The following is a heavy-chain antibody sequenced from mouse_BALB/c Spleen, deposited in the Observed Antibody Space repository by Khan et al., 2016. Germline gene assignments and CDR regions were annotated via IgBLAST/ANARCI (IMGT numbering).Heavy chain of an antibody. CDR2: INTNTGEP. CDR3: ARSGLRLRVFAY. Sequence: QIQLVQSGPELKKPGETVKISCKASGYTFTNYGMNWVKQAPGKGLKWMGWINTNTGEPTYAEEFKGRFAFSLETSASTAYLQINNLKNEDTATYFCARSGLRLRVFAYWGQGTLVTVSA. V-gene: IGHV9-3*02. D-gene: IGHD1-2*01. CDR1: GYTFTNYG. J-gene: IGHJ3*01.